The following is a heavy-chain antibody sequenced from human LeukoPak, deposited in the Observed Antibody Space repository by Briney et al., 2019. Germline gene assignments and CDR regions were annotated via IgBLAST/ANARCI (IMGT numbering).Heavy chain of an antibody. CDR2: IIPILGIA. Sequence: SVKVSCKASGGTFSSYTISWVRQAPGQGLEWMGRIIPILGIANYAQKFQGRVTITADKSTSTAYMELSGLRSEDTAVYYCARQMIVVVSDAFDIWGQGTMVTVSS. J-gene: IGHJ3*02. CDR1: GGTFSSYT. CDR3: ARQMIVVVSDAFDI. D-gene: IGHD3-22*01. V-gene: IGHV1-69*02.